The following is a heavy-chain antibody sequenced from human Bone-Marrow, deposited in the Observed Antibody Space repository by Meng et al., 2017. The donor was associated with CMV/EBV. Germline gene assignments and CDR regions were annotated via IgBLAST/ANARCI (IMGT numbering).Heavy chain of an antibody. Sequence: GESLKISCAASGFTVSSNYMSWVRQAPGKGLEWVSVIYSGGSTYYADSVKGRFTISRDNSKNTLYLQMNSLRAEDTAVYYCARDSVSPMTTVTSYYYYGMDVWGQGTTVTVSS. CDR1: GFTVSSNY. CDR2: IYSGGST. J-gene: IGHJ6*02. CDR3: ARDSVSPMTTVTSYYYYGMDV. D-gene: IGHD4-17*01. V-gene: IGHV3-53*01.